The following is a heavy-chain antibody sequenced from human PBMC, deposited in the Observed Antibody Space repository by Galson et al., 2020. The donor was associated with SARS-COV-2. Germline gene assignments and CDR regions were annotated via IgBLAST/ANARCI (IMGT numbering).Heavy chain of an antibody. V-gene: IGHV3-11*01. CDR3: ARDIVAGKNTNNNDYYGMDV. CDR2: ISSRCSTI. Sequence: GGFLRLSCAAPAFTFSPSYMSWIRQAPGKGLEWVSYISSRCSTIYSADSVKGRFTTYRDNAKNSLHLQMNSMRAEDTAVYYCARDIVAGKNTNNNDYYGMDVWGQGTTVTVSS. CDR1: AFTFSPSY. D-gene: IGHD2-21*01. J-gene: IGHJ6*02.